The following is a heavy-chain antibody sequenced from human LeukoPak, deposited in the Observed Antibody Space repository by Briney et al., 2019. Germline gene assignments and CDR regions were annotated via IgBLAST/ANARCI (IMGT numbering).Heavy chain of an antibody. CDR2: IYPGDSDT. D-gene: IGHD3-9*01. CDR1: GYSFTSYW. CDR3: ARHASSYYDILTGYADPRYYYYMDV. Sequence: KLGESLKISCKGSGYSFTSYWIGWVRQMPGKGLEWMGIIYPGDSDTRYSPSFQGQVTISADKSISTAYLQWSSLKASDTAMYYCARHASSYYDILTGYADPRYYYYMDVWGKGTTVTISS. V-gene: IGHV5-51*01. J-gene: IGHJ6*03.